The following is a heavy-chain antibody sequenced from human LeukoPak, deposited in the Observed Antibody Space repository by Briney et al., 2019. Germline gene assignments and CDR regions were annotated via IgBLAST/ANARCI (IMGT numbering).Heavy chain of an antibody. Sequence: GGSLRLSCAASGFTFSNAWMSWVRQAPGKGLEWVGRIKSKTDGGTTDYAAPVKGRLTISRDDSKNTLYLQMNSLKTEDTAAYYCTTAGDIVVVPAAMETNWFDPWGQGTLVTVSS. CDR3: TTAGDIVVVPAAMETNWFDP. D-gene: IGHD2-2*01. CDR1: GFTFSNAW. J-gene: IGHJ5*02. V-gene: IGHV3-15*01. CDR2: IKSKTDGGTT.